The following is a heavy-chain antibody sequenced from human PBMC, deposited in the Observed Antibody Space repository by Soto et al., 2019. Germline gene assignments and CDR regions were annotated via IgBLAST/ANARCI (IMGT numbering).Heavy chain of an antibody. Sequence: QVQLVQSGAEVKKPGSSVKVSCKAPGGTFSSYAISWVRQAPGQGLEWMGGTIPILGTADYAQKFQGRVTITADESTSTAYMELSSLRSEDTAVYYCARQGDPGGYYYYGMDVWGQGTTVTVS. CDR3: ARQGDPGGYYYYGMDV. V-gene: IGHV1-69*12. D-gene: IGHD2-21*02. J-gene: IGHJ6*02. CDR1: GGTFSSYA. CDR2: TIPILGTA.